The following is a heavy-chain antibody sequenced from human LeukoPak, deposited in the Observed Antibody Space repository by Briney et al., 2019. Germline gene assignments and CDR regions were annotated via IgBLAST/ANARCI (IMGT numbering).Heavy chain of an antibody. D-gene: IGHD6-19*01. CDR1: GFTFDDYA. Sequence: PGRSLRLSCAASGFTFDDYAMHWVRQAPGKGLEWVSGISWNSGSIGYADSVKGRFTISRDNAKNSLYLQMNSLRAEDTALYYCAKALDLAVAGFDYWGQGTQVTVSS. CDR3: AKALDLAVAGFDY. J-gene: IGHJ4*02. CDR2: ISWNSGSI. V-gene: IGHV3-9*01.